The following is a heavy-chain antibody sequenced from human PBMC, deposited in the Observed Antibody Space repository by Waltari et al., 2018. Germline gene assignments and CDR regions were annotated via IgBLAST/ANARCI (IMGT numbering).Heavy chain of an antibody. J-gene: IGHJ4*02. CDR3: ARGALVGATTTELPLFDY. V-gene: IGHV4-34*01. Sequence: QVQLQQWGAGLLKPSETLSLTCAVYGGSFSGYYWSWIRQPPGKGLEWIGEINHSGSTNYNPSLKSRVTISVDTSKNQFSLKLSSVTAADTAVYYCARGALVGATTTELPLFDYWGQGTLVTVSS. D-gene: IGHD1-26*01. CDR2: INHSGST. CDR1: GGSFSGYY.